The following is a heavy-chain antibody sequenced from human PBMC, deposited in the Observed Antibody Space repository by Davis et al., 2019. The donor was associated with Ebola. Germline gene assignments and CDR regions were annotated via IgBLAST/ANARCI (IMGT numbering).Heavy chain of an antibody. V-gene: IGHV3-30*18. Sequence: SLKISCAASGFTFSSYGMHWVRQPPANGLEWVAAISYDGSNKYYADSVKGRFTISRDNSKNTLYLQMNSLRAEDTAVYYCAKDLVVAARPGWGQGTLVTVSS. J-gene: IGHJ4*02. CDR2: ISYDGSNK. CDR1: GFTFSSYG. CDR3: AKDLVVAARPG. D-gene: IGHD6-6*01.